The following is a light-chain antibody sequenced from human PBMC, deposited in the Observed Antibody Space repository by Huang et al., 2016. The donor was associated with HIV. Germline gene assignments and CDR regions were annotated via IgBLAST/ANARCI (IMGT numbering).Light chain of an antibody. CDR1: QSIKSN. J-gene: IGKJ1*01. CDR3: QQYDYWPPVT. CDR2: GAS. Sequence: IVMTQSPVTLSVSPGERAALSCRAGQSIKSNLPWYQQKPGKAPRLLIYGASTRATGVPARFSGSGSGTEFTLTINNLQSDDFAVYYCQQYDYWPPVTFGQGTKV. V-gene: IGKV3-15*01.